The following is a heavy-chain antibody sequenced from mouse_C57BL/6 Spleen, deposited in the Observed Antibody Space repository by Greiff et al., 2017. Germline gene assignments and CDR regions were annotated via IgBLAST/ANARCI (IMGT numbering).Heavy chain of an antibody. D-gene: IGHD2-4*01. CDR1: GYTFTDYY. CDR3: ARGDYDYDWFAY. J-gene: IGHJ3*01. Sequence: QVQLKQSGAELVRPGASVKLSCKASGYTFTDYYINWVKQRPGQGLEWIARIYPGSGNTYYNEKFKGKATLTAEKSSSTAYMQLSSLTSEDSAVYFCARGDYDYDWFAYWGQGTLVTVSA. V-gene: IGHV1-76*01. CDR2: IYPGSGNT.